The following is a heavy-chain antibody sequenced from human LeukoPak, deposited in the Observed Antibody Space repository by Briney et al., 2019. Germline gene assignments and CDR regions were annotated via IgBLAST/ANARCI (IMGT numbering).Heavy chain of an antibody. CDR3: AKDGLVVVTAMDV. J-gene: IGHJ6*03. V-gene: IGHV3-33*06. Sequence: GGSLEPSGAGSGLTFSSYAMHWVGQAPGKGLGGVPVIWYDGSNKYYADSVKGRFTISRDNSKNTLYLQMNSLRAEDTAVYYCAKDGLVVVTAMDVWGKGTTVTVSS. CDR2: IWYDGSNK. CDR1: GLTFSSYA. D-gene: IGHD2-21*02.